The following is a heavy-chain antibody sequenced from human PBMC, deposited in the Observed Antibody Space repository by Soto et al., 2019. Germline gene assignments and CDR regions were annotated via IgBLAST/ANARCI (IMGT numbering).Heavy chain of an antibody. V-gene: IGHV1-46*01. D-gene: IGHD3-3*01. J-gene: IGHJ6*02. CDR2: INPSGGST. CDR1: GYTFTSYY. CDR3: ASGEGPYDFWSGFKAPKAV. Sequence: VASVKVSCKASGYTFTSYYMYWVRQAPGQGLEWMGRINPSGGSTNYAQKFQGRVTMTTDTSTNTAYMELSSLRSEDTAVYYCASGEGPYDFWSGFKAPKAVWGQGTTVTVSS.